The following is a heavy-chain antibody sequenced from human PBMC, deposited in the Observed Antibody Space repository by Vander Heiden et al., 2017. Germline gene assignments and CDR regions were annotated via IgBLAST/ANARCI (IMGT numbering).Heavy chain of an antibody. D-gene: IGHD5-18*01. CDR3: ARGEGRGYSYGVGGLDY. J-gene: IGHJ4*02. CDR2: ISSSSSYI. Sequence: EVQLVESGGGLVKPGGSLRLSCAASGFTFRSYSMNWVRQAPGKGLEWVASISSSSSYIYYADSVKGRFTISRDNAKNSLYLQMNSLRAEDTAVYYCARGEGRGYSYGVGGLDYWGQGTLVTVSS. CDR1: GFTFRSYS. V-gene: IGHV3-21*01.